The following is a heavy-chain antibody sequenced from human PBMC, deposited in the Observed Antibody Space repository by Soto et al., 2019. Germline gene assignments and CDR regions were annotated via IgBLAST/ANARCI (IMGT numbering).Heavy chain of an antibody. CDR1: GYTFTSYG. Sequence: GASVKVSCKASGYTFTSYGISWVRQAPGQGLEWMGWISAYNGNTNYAQKLQGRVTMTTDTSTSTAYMELRSLRSDDTAVYYCARVGYSYGSEPDYFDYWGQGTLVTVSS. V-gene: IGHV1-18*01. CDR3: ARVGYSYGSEPDYFDY. CDR2: ISAYNGNT. D-gene: IGHD5-18*01. J-gene: IGHJ4*02.